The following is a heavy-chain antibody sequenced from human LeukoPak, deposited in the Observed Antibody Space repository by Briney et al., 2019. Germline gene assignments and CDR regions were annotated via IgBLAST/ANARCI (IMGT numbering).Heavy chain of an antibody. V-gene: IGHV3-23*01. Sequence: GGSLRLSCAASGFSLSNYGMHWVRQAPGKGLEWVSGISGSGGSTYYADPVKGRFTISRDNSKNTLYLQMNSLRAEDTAVYYCAKDRIAAAGTIPYFDYWGQGTLVTVSS. D-gene: IGHD6-13*01. CDR3: AKDRIAAAGTIPYFDY. CDR1: GFSLSNYG. CDR2: ISGSGGST. J-gene: IGHJ4*02.